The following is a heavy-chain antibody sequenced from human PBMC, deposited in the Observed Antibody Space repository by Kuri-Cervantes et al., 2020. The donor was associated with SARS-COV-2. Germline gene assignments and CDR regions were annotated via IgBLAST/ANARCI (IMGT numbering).Heavy chain of an antibody. Sequence: GESLKISCAASGFTFSSYGMHWVRQAPGKGLEWVAVISYDGSNKYYADSVKGRFTISRDNSQNTLYLQMNSLRAEDTAVYYCAKDPHGDYNWFDPWGQGTLVTVSS. CDR3: AKDPHGDYNWFDP. J-gene: IGHJ5*02. D-gene: IGHD4-17*01. CDR2: ISYDGSNK. V-gene: IGHV3-30*18. CDR1: GFTFSSYG.